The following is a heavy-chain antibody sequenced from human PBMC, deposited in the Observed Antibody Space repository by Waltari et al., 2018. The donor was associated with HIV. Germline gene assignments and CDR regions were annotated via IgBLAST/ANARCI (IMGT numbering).Heavy chain of an antibody. CDR2: ISGSGGST. D-gene: IGHD5-18*01. CDR1: GFTFSSYA. CDR3: AKGIQLWLTPFDY. V-gene: IGHV3-23*01. Sequence: EVQLLESGGGLVQTGGSLRLPRAASGFTFSSYAMSWLRQAPGKGLEWVSAISGSGGSTYYADSVKGRFTISRDNSKNTLYLQMNSLRAEDTAVYYCAKGIQLWLTPFDYWGQGTLVTVSS. J-gene: IGHJ4*02.